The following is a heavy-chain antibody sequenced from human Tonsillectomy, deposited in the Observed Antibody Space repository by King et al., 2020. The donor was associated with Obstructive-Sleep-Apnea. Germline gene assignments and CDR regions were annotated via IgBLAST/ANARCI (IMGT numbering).Heavy chain of an antibody. CDR3: ARDHGYSYGYIDYYFDY. D-gene: IGHD5-18*01. Sequence: VQLVESGGGVVQPGRSLRLSCAASGFTFSNYAMHWVRQAPGKGLEWVAIISYDGSNKYNADSVKGRFTISRADSKNTLYLQMNSLRAEDTAVYYCARDHGYSYGYIDYYFDYRGQGTLVNVPP. CDR2: ISYDGSNK. V-gene: IGHV3-30-3*01. CDR1: GFTFSNYA. J-gene: IGHJ4*02.